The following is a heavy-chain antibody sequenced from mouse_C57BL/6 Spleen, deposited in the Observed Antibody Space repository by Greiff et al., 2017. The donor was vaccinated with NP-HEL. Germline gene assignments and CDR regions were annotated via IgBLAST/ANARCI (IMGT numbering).Heavy chain of an antibody. CDR3: ARWGNRFAY. J-gene: IGHJ3*01. Sequence: VHVKQSGPELVKPGASVKMSCKASGYTFTDYNMHWVKQSHGKSLEWIGYINPNNGGTSYNQKFKGKATLTVNKSSSTAYMELRSLTSEDSAVYYCARWGNRFAYWGQGTLVTVSA. V-gene: IGHV1-22*01. CDR1: GYTFTDYN. D-gene: IGHD2-1*01. CDR2: INPNNGGT.